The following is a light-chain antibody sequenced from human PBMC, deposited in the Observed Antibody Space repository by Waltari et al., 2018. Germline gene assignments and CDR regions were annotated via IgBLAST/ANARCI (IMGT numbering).Light chain of an antibody. CDR2: WAS. CDR3: QHYFHFPPVT. CDR1: QSVFSSYNSKDY. J-gene: IGKJ5*01. V-gene: IGKV4-1*01. Sequence: DIVMTQSPNSLVVSLGERAPIHCRSSQSVFSSYNSKDYLAWYQHKSGQSPKLLIYWASTRESGVPDRFSGSGSGSDFTLTINDVQAEDVAVYYCQHYFHFPPVTFGQGTRLEIK.